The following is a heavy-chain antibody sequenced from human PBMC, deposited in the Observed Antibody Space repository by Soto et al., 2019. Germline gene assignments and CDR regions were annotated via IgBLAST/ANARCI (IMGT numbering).Heavy chain of an antibody. D-gene: IGHD2-15*01. Sequence: SETLSLTCAVYGGSFSGYYWSWIRQPPGKGLEWIGEINHSGSTNYNPSLKSRVTISVDTSKNQFSLKLSSVTAADTAVYYCARHSSHSPTRWFDPWGQGTLVTVSS. CDR2: INHSGST. V-gene: IGHV4-34*01. CDR3: ARHSSHSPTRWFDP. CDR1: GGSFSGYY. J-gene: IGHJ5*02.